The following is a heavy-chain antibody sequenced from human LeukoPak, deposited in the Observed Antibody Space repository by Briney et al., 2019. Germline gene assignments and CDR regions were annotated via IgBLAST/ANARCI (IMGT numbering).Heavy chain of an antibody. Sequence: QPGRTLRLSCAASGFRIRSYVMHWVRQAPRKGMEWVGVISYGGSSKYYADSVEGRFTLSSDNSKNTLYLKMNSLRAEDTALYYCARHQQLRGEGLTTFDYWGQGTLVTVSS. CDR3: ARHQQLRGEGLTTFDY. CDR1: GFRIRSYV. V-gene: IGHV3-30-3*01. CDR2: ISYGGSSK. J-gene: IGHJ4*02. D-gene: IGHD6-13*01.